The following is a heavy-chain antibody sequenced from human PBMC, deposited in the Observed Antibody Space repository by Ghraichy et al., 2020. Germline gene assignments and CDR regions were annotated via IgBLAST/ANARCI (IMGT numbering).Heavy chain of an antibody. D-gene: IGHD2-2*01. Sequence: ESLNISCTVSGGSVSSGSYYWSWIRQPPGKGLEWIGYIYYSGSTNYNPSLKSRVTISVDTSKNQFSLKLSSVTAADTAVYYCARDAATGVVPAASLEYYYYMDVWGKGTTVTVSS. CDR2: IYYSGST. CDR3: ARDAATGVVPAASLEYYYYMDV. J-gene: IGHJ6*03. V-gene: IGHV4-61*01. CDR1: GGSVSSGSYY.